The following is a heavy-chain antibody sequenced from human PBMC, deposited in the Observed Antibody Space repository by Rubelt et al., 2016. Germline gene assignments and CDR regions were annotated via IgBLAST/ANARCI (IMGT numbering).Heavy chain of an antibody. J-gene: IGHJ6*02. CDR2: IWYDGSNK. D-gene: IGHD2-2*01. Sequence: QVKLVESGGGVVQPGRSLRLSCAASGFTFSSYGMHWVRQAPGKGLEWVAVIWYDGSNKYYADSVKGRFTISRDSSKNTLYMQMKSLRAEDTAVYYCARGVVPAAPYYYGMDVWGQGTTVTVSS. CDR3: ARGVVPAAPYYYGMDV. V-gene: IGHV3-33*01. CDR1: GFTFSSYG.